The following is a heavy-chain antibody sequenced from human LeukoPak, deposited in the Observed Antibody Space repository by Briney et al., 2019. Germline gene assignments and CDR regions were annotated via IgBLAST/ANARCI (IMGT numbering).Heavy chain of an antibody. J-gene: IGHJ4*02. CDR2: ISSSSSYI. V-gene: IGHV3-21*01. CDR3: ARFGGWLRPKYYFDY. D-gene: IGHD5-12*01. CDR1: GFTFSSYS. Sequence: GGSLRLSCAASGFTFSSYSMNWVRQAPGKGLEWVSSISSSSSYIYYADSVKGRFTISRDNAKNSLYLQMNSLRAEDTAVYYCARFGGWLRPKYYFDYWGQGTLVTVSS.